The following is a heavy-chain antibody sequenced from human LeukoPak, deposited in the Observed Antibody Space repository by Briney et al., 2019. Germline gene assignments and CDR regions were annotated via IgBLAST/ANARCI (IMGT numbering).Heavy chain of an antibody. CDR3: ACRGEVGATSSFGPYFDY. J-gene: IGHJ4*02. V-gene: IGHV1-18*01. Sequence: ASVKVSCKASGYTFTSYGISWVRQAPGQGLEWMGWISAYNGNTNYAQKLQGRVTMTTDTSTSTAYMELRSLRSDDTAVYYCACRGEVGATSSFGPYFDYWGQGTLVTVSS. D-gene: IGHD1-26*01. CDR1: GYTFTSYG. CDR2: ISAYNGNT.